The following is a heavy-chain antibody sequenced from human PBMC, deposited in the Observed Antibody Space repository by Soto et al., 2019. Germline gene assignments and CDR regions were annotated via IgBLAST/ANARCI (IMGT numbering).Heavy chain of an antibody. Sequence: QVQLQQWGAGLLKPSETLSITCAGYGGSFSDFYWTWIRQPPGKGLEWIGEINHSGSTNYNPALKRRVAISVDTSKNQFSLNLTSVTAADTAVYYCGPRGAVADPRGSWGQGTLVTVSS. J-gene: IGHJ5*02. CDR3: GPRGAVADPRGS. CDR2: INHSGST. V-gene: IGHV4-34*01. CDR1: GGSFSDFY. D-gene: IGHD6-19*01.